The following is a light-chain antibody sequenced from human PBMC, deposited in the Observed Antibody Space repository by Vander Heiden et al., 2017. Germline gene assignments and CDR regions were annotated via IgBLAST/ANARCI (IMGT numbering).Light chain of an antibody. J-gene: IGLJ2*01. V-gene: IGLV1-47*01. Sequence: QSVLTQPPSASGTPGPRVTISCSGGSSNIGGNHVYWYQQLPGTAPKLLIYRNYQRPSGVPDRFSGSKSGTSASLAISGLRSEDEADYYCAAWDGRLSGVLFGGGTKLTVV. CDR3: AAWDGRLSGVL. CDR1: SSNIGGNH. CDR2: RNY.